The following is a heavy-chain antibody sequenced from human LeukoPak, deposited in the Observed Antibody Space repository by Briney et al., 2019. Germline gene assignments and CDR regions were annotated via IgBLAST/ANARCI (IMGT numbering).Heavy chain of an antibody. CDR1: GYTFTYYG. CDR2: ISAYNGNT. V-gene: IGHV1-18*01. D-gene: IGHD1/OR15-1a*01. J-gene: IGHJ6*02. Sequence: ASVKVSCKTSGYTFTYYGVSWVRQAPGQGLEWMGWISAYNGNTNYAQKLQGRVTMTTDTSTSTVYTELWSLRSDDTAVYYCARGPRGAAGTYYYYYGMDVWGQGTTVTVSS. CDR3: ARGPRGAAGTYYYYYGMDV.